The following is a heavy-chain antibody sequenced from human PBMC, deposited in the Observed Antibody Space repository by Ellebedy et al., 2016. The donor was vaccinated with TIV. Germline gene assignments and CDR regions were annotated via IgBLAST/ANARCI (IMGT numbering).Heavy chain of an antibody. CDR3: ARQLRILEWSFNI. CDR2: ISGYTSKT. D-gene: IGHD3-3*01. V-gene: IGHV1-18*01. CDR1: GGTFSSYS. J-gene: IGHJ3*02. Sequence: AASVKVSCKASGGTFSSYSINWVRQAPGQGLEWLGWISGYTSKTKYAQKFQGRVTLNTDTSTSTAYMELTGLRSDDTAVYYCARQLRILEWSFNIWGQGTVVTVSS.